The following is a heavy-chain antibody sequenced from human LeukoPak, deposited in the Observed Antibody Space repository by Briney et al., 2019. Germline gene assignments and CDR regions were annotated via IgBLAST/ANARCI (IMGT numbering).Heavy chain of an antibody. V-gene: IGHV4-39*07. Sequence: SETLSLTCTVSGGSISSSSYYWGWIRQPPGKGLEWIGSIYYSGSTYYNPSLKSRVTISVDTSKNQFSLKLSSVTAADTAVYYCARVNRDYDSSGYYYDLGYFDYWGQGTLVTVSS. CDR1: GGSISSSSYY. D-gene: IGHD3-22*01. CDR3: ARVNRDYDSSGYYYDLGYFDY. J-gene: IGHJ4*02. CDR2: IYYSGST.